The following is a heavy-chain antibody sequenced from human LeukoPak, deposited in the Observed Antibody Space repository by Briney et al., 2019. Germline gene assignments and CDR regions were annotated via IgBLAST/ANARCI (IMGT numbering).Heavy chain of an antibody. CDR1: GGTFSSYA. V-gene: IGHV1-69*06. Sequence: GASVKVSCKASGGTFSSYAISWVRQAPGQGLEWMGGIIPIFGTANYAQKFQGRVTITADKSTSTAYMELSSLRSEDTAVYYCARGPEPTADYYYGMDVWGQGTTVTVSS. CDR3: ARGPEPTADYYYGMDV. J-gene: IGHJ6*02. CDR2: IIPIFGTA.